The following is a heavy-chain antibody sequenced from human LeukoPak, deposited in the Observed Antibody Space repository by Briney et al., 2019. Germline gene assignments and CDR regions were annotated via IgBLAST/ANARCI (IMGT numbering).Heavy chain of an antibody. Sequence: GGTLRLSCAASGFTFRSYGMSWVRQAPGKGLEWVSGISGSGGSTYYADSVKGRFTISRDNSKNTLYLQMNSLRAEDTAVYYCASGIEVVTIDYWGQGTLVTVSS. CDR3: ASGIEVVTIDY. J-gene: IGHJ4*02. CDR2: ISGSGGST. D-gene: IGHD2-21*02. CDR1: GFTFRSYG. V-gene: IGHV3-23*01.